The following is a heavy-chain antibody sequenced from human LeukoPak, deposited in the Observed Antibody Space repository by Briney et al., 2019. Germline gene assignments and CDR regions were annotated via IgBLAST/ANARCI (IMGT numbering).Heavy chain of an antibody. CDR1: GFTFSSSA. J-gene: IGHJ6*04. CDR3: AELGITMIGGV. CDR2: ISSSGSTI. D-gene: IGHD3-10*02. Sequence: GGSLRLSCAASGFTFSSSAMNWVRQAPGRGLEWVSYISSSGSTIYYADSVKGRFTISRDNAKNSLYLQMNSLRAEDTAVYYCAELGITMIGGVWGKGTTVTISS. V-gene: IGHV3-48*03.